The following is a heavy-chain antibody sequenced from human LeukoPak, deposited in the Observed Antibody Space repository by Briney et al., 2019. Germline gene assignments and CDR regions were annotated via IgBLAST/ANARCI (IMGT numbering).Heavy chain of an antibody. J-gene: IGHJ4*02. CDR2: ISSSGSTI. V-gene: IGHV3-11*01. Sequence: LSLTCTVSGYSISSRYYWGWVRQAPGKGLEWVSYISSSGSTIYYADPVKGRFTISRDNAKNSLYLQMNSLRAEDTAVYYCARRAGAYSHPYDYWGQGTLVTVSS. CDR1: GYSISSRYY. CDR3: ARRAGAYSHPYDY. D-gene: IGHD4/OR15-4a*01.